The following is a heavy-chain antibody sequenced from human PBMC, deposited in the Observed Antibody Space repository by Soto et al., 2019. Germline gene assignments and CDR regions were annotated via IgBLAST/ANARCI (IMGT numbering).Heavy chain of an antibody. V-gene: IGHV4-34*01. CDR2: INHSGST. J-gene: IGHJ6*02. Sequence: SETLSLTCAVYGGSFSGYYWSWIRQPPGKGLEWIGEINHSGSTNYNPSLKSRVTISVDTSKNQFSLKLGSVTAADTAVYYCARGGEVTTYYYGMDVWGQGTTVTVSS. CDR3: ARGGEVTTYYYGMDV. CDR1: GGSFSGYY. D-gene: IGHD4-4*01.